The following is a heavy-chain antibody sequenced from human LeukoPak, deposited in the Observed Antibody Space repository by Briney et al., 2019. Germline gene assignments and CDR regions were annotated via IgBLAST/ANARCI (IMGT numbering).Heavy chain of an antibody. Sequence: GRSLRLSCAASGFTFDDYAMHWVRQAPGKGLEWVSGISWNSGSIGYADSVKGRFTISRDNAKNSLYLQMNSLRAEDTALYYCAKVDASSGYSPHDAFDTWGQGTMVTVSS. D-gene: IGHD3-22*01. CDR3: AKVDASSGYSPHDAFDT. V-gene: IGHV3-9*01. J-gene: IGHJ3*02. CDR2: ISWNSGSI. CDR1: GFTFDDYA.